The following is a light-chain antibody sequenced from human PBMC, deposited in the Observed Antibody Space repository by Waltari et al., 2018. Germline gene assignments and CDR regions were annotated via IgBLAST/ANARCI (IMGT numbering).Light chain of an antibody. V-gene: IGKV3-20*01. CDR1: QSISRT. CDR3: QHYLRLPVT. J-gene: IGKJ1*01. CDR2: AAS. Sequence: EIVLTQSPGTLSLSPGERATLSCRASQSISRTLVWYQKKPGQAPRLLIYAASTRATGIPDRFSGSGSGKDFSLTISRLEPEDFAVYYCQHYLRLPVTFGQGTKVEIK.